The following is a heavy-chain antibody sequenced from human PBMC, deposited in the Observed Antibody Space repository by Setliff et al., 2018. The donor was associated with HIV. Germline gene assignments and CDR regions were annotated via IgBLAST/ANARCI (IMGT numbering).Heavy chain of an antibody. Sequence: ASVKVSCKASGYTFTSYGISWVRQAPGQGLEWMGWISAYNGNTNYAQKLQGRVTMTTDTSTSTAYMELGSLRSDDTAVYYCARGGGYYDSSGPVHYYYYYYMDAWGKGTTVTVSS. CDR2: ISAYNGNT. CDR3: ARGGGYYDSSGPVHYYYYYYMDA. J-gene: IGHJ6*03. CDR1: GYTFTSYG. D-gene: IGHD3-22*01. V-gene: IGHV1-18*01.